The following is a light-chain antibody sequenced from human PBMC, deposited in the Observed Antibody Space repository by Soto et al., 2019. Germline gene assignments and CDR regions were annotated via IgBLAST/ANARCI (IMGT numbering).Light chain of an antibody. V-gene: IGKV3-11*01. CDR3: QQRSNWPPWT. J-gene: IGKJ1*01. CDR2: DSS. Sequence: IVLTQSLGTGSLSPGERAALSCRSSQSVPSNLAWCQQKPGQAPRLLMYDSSNRATGIQARFSGSGSGTDFTLTISSLEPEDFAVYYCQQRSNWPPWTFGQGTKVDIK. CDR1: QSVPSN.